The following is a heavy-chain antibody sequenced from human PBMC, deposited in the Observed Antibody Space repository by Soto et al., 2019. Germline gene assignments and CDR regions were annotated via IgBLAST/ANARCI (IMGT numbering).Heavy chain of an antibody. Sequence: SVKVSCKASGGTFSSYAISWVRQAPGQGLEWMGGIIPIFGTANYAQKFQGRVTITADESTSTAYMELSSLRSEDTAVYYCASTIRRDIVVVPAAIQSPFDSWGQGTLVTVSS. CDR1: GGTFSSYA. CDR3: ASTIRRDIVVVPAAIQSPFDS. D-gene: IGHD2-2*01. V-gene: IGHV1-69*13. CDR2: IIPIFGTA. J-gene: IGHJ5*01.